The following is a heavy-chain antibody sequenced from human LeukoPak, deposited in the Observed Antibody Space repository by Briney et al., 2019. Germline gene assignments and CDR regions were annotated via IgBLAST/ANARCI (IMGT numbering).Heavy chain of an antibody. CDR2: IYYSGSS. D-gene: IGHD4-17*01. Sequence: SETLSLTCTVSGGSISSSSYYWGWIRQPPGKGLEWIGSIYYSGSSYYNPSLNSRVTISVDTSKNQFTLKLSSVTAADTAVYYCARRASDYGVDPWGQGTLVTVSS. CDR3: ARRASDYGVDP. J-gene: IGHJ5*02. V-gene: IGHV4-39*01. CDR1: GGSISSSSYY.